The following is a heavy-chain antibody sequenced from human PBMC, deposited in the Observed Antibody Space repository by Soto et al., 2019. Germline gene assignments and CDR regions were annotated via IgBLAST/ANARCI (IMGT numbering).Heavy chain of an antibody. CDR2: ISAYNGNT. CDR3: ASSCSGGSCYSLPAFDI. D-gene: IGHD2-15*01. J-gene: IGHJ3*02. V-gene: IGHV1-18*01. Sequence: ASVKVSCKAAGYAFTSNGISWVRQAPGQGLEWMGWISAYNGNTNYAQKLQGRVTMTTDTSTSTAYMELRSLRSDDTAVYYCASSCSGGSCYSLPAFDIWGQGTMVTVSS. CDR1: GYAFTSNG.